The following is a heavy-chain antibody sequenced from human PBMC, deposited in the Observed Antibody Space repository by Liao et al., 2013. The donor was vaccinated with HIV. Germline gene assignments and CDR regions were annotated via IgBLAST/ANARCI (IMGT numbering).Heavy chain of an antibody. V-gene: IGHV4-4*07. CDR3: VHCSGLYWNAFDI. CDR1: SGSISGYN. Sequence: QVQLQESGPGLLKPSETLSLTCTVSSGSISGYNWNWIRQPAGEGLQWIGRIYDSGSTNFNPSLKSRVTISEDSSKNQFSLNLTSVTAADTAVYYCVHCSGLYWNAFDIWGQGTMVTVSS. D-gene: IGHD2-15*01. CDR2: IYDSGST. J-gene: IGHJ3*02.